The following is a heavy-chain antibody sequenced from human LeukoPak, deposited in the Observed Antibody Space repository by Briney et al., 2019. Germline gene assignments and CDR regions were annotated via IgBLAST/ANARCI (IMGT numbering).Heavy chain of an antibody. CDR2: IIPILGIA. D-gene: IGHD1-26*01. V-gene: IGHV1-69*04. CDR1: GGTFSSYA. J-gene: IGHJ4*02. Sequence: SVKVSCKASGGTFSSYAISWVRQAPGQGLEWMGRIIPILGIANYAQKFQGRVTITADKSTSTAYMELSSLRSEDTAVYYCAKNIRTPRGGSYLYFLYYFDYWGQGPLVPVSP. CDR3: AKNIRTPRGGSYLYFLYYFDY.